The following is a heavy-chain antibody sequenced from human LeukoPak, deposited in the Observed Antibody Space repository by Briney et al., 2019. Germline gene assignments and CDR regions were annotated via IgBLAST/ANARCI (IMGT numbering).Heavy chain of an antibody. CDR2: INPSGGGK. CDR1: GYTFNNYY. V-gene: IGHV1-46*02. J-gene: IGHJ4*02. CDR3: ARQGAYSSAIGMGY. Sequence: VASVKVSCKASGYTFNNYYMYWVRQAPGQGLEWMGMINPSGGGKSYAQKFQSRVTMTRDTSTRTVYMEVSSLKPEDTAVYYCARQGAYSSAIGMGYWGQGTLVTVSS. D-gene: IGHD6-19*01.